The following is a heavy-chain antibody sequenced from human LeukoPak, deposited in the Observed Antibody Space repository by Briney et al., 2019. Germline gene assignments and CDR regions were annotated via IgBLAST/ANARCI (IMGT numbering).Heavy chain of an antibody. CDR1: GFTFSSYS. D-gene: IGHD3-16*02. V-gene: IGHV3-21*01. Sequence: GGSLRLSCAASGFTFSSYSMNWVRQAPGKGLEWVSSISSGSTYIYYSHSVKGRFTISRANANNSLYLQMNSLRAEDTAVYYCARGGGAFTFGGVIGYSHYYFDYWGQGTLVTVSP. J-gene: IGHJ4*02. CDR3: ARGGGAFTFGGVIGYSHYYFDY. CDR2: ISSGSTYI.